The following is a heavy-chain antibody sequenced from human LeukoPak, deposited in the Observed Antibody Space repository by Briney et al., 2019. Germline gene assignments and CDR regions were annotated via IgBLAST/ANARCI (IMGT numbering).Heavy chain of an antibody. CDR1: GFSLTTSGVG. Sequence: SGPTLVNPTQTLTLTCTFSGFSLTTSGVGVGWIRQPPGKALEWLALIYWDDDKRYSPSLKSKLTITKDTSKNQVVLTMTNMDPVDTATYYCARASTKLYDTFWSGYPRPFDYWGQGTLVTVSS. CDR3: ARASTKLYDTFWSGYPRPFDY. D-gene: IGHD3-3*01. J-gene: IGHJ4*02. CDR2: IYWDDDK. V-gene: IGHV2-5*02.